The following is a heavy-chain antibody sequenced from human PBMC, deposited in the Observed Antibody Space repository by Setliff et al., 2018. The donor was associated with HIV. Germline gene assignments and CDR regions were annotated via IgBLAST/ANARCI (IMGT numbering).Heavy chain of an antibody. Sequence: ASVKVSCKASGYTFIDYFIHWVRQAPGQGPEWMGWISPYDLSERTSQRFRGRVTMTTDTSINAAYLDLSGLTSDDTALYYCARQFSNSFDSWGQGTLVTVSS. D-gene: IGHD7-27*01. CDR3: ARQFSNSFDS. CDR2: ISPYDLSE. J-gene: IGHJ4*02. CDR1: GYTFIDYF. V-gene: IGHV1-2*02.